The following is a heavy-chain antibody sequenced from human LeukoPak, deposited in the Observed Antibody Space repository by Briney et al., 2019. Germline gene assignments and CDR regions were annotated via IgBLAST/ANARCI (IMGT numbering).Heavy chain of an antibody. CDR1: GFTFSSYS. CDR3: ARRYYYDSSGYYWEADAFDI. Sequence: PGGSLRLSCAASGFTFSSYSMNWVRQAPGKGLEWVSSISRSGRHIYFADSVKGRFTISRDNAKNSLSLQMNSLRAEDTAVYYCARRYYYDSSGYYWEADAFDIWGQGTMVTVSS. CDR2: ISRSGRHI. J-gene: IGHJ3*02. D-gene: IGHD3-22*01. V-gene: IGHV3-21*04.